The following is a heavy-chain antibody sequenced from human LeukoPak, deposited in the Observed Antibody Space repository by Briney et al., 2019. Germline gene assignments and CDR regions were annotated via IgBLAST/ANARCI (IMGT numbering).Heavy chain of an antibody. D-gene: IGHD2-8*02. CDR1: GFTVSTNY. J-gene: IGHJ6*02. V-gene: IGHV3-66*01. CDR2: IYSGGST. CDR3: ARDAGGYGMDV. Sequence: GGSLRLSCAASGFTVSTNYMSWVRQAPGKGLEWVSVIYSGGSTYYADSVKGRFTISRDNSKNTLYLQMNSLRAEDTAVYHCARDAGGYGMDVWGQGTTVTVSS.